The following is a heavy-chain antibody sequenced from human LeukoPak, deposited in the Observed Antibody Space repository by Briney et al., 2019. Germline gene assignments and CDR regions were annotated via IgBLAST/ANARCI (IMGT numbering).Heavy chain of an antibody. Sequence: SGTLSLTCAVSGGSITSTHWFSRVRQPPGKGLEWIGEIYHSGTTNYNPSLKSRVTMSVDTSKNQFSLKLSSVTAADTAVYYCARRGYRDDAFDIWGQGTMVTVSS. V-gene: IGHV4-4*02. CDR1: GGSITSTHW. CDR3: ARRGYRDDAFDI. CDR2: IYHSGTT. D-gene: IGHD5-18*01. J-gene: IGHJ3*02.